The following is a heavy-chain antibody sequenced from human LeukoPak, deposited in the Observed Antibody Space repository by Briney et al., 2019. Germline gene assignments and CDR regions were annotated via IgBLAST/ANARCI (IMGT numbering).Heavy chain of an antibody. V-gene: IGHV4-59*08. CDR1: GGSISSYY. CDR3: ARRARRDGYTWGDYYYYYGMDV. J-gene: IGHJ6*02. Sequence: PSETLSLTCTVSGGSISSYYWSWIRQPPGKGLEWIGYIYYSGSTKYNPSLKSRVTISVDTSKNQFSLKLSSVTAADTAVYYCARRARRDGYTWGDYYYYYGMDVWGQGTTVTVSS. D-gene: IGHD5-24*01. CDR2: IYYSGST.